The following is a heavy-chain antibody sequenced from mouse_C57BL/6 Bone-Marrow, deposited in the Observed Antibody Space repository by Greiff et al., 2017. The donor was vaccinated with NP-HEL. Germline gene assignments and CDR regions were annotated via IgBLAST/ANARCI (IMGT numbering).Heavy chain of an antibody. CDR3: ARGLLFAY. Sequence: DVHLVESEGGLVQPGSSMKLSCTASGFTFSDYYMAWVRQVPEKGLEWVANFNYDGSSTYYLDSLKSRFIISRDNAKNILYLQMSSLKSEDTATYYCARGLLFAYWGQGTLVTVSA. D-gene: IGHD3-1*01. J-gene: IGHJ3*01. V-gene: IGHV5-16*01. CDR2: FNYDGSST. CDR1: GFTFSDYY.